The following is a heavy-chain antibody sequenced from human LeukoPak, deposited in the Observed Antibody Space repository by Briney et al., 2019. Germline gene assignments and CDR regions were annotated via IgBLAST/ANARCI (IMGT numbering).Heavy chain of an antibody. J-gene: IGHJ4*02. Sequence: SETLSLTCTVSVGSISSSSYYWGWIRQPPGKGLEWIGSIYYSGSTYYHPSLKSRVTISGDTSKNQFSLKLSSVSAADTAVYYCARQPRYCSSTSCYMDYWGQGTLVTVSS. V-gene: IGHV4-39*01. CDR2: IYYSGST. CDR3: ARQPRYCSSTSCYMDY. D-gene: IGHD2-2*02. CDR1: VGSISSSSYY.